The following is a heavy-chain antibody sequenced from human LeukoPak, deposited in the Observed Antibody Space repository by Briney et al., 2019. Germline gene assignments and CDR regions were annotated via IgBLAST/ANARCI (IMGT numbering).Heavy chain of an antibody. J-gene: IGHJ4*02. Sequence: GRSLRLSCAASGFSFSSYEMNWVRQAPGKGLEWVSYINHIGDIIYYADSVKGRFTISRDNAKNSLYLQMNSLRAEDTAVYHCVREGLGFAHGFDYWGQGALVIASS. CDR3: VREGLGFAHGFDY. V-gene: IGHV3-48*03. CDR2: INHIGDII. D-gene: IGHD2-8*01. CDR1: GFSFSSYE.